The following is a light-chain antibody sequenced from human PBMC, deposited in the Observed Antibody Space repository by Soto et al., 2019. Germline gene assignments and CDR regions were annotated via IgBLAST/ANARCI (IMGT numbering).Light chain of an antibody. V-gene: IGKV3-20*01. CDR3: QQYGSSGT. CDR2: HTS. J-gene: IGKJ1*01. Sequence: TVLTLSPGTLSLSAGEMATLSFRAGHSVGGSLAWYQQRPGQAPRILVYHTSNRATGIPDRFSASGSGTNFTLTSSGLEPEDFAVYYCQQYGSSGTFGQGTKVDIK. CDR1: HSVGGS.